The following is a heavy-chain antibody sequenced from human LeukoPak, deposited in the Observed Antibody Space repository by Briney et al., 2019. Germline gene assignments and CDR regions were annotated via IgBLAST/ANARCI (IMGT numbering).Heavy chain of an antibody. D-gene: IGHD2-2*01. CDR3: ATTPLLGYCSSTSCYRLDY. CDR2: IYYSGST. J-gene: IGHJ4*02. V-gene: IGHV4-39*01. CDR1: GGSISSSSYY. Sequence: SETLSLTCTVSGGSISSSSYYWGWIRQPPGKGLEWIGSIYYSGSTYYNPSLKSRVTISVDTSKNQFSLKLSSVTAADTAVYYCATTPLLGYCSSTSCYRLDYWGQGTLVTVSS.